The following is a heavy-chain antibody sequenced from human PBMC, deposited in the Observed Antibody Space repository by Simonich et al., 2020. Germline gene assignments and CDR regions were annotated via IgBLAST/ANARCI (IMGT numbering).Heavy chain of an antibody. V-gene: IGHV4-34*01. D-gene: IGHD3-9*01. J-gene: IGHJ5*02. CDR2: INHSGST. Sequence: QVQLQQWGAGLLKPSETLSLTCAVYGGSFSGYYWSWTHQPPGKGLEGIGEINHSGSTNYNPLRQSRVTISVEASKNQFSLKLSSVTAADTAVYYCARCGLVNYDILTGYHNWFDPWGQGTLVTVSS. CDR1: GGSFSGYY. CDR3: ARCGLVNYDILTGYHNWFDP.